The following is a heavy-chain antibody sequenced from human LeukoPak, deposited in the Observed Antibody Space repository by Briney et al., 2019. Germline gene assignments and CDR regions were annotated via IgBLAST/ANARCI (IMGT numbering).Heavy chain of an antibody. CDR1: GITFSSYW. J-gene: IGHJ4*02. CDR2: IKQDGSEK. D-gene: IGHD3-16*01. CDR3: ARAISGGKGFDF. Sequence: GGSLRLSCAASGITFSSYWMSWVRQAPGKGLEWVANIKQDGSEKYYVDSVKGRFTISRDNAKNSLYLQMNSPRAEDTAVYYCARAISGGKGFDFWGQGTLVTVSS. V-gene: IGHV3-7*01.